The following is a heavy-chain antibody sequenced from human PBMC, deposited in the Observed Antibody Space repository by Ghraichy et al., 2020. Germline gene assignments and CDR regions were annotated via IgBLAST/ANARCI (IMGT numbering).Heavy chain of an antibody. CDR1: GFPFNTYA. CDR3: AREFQARGYFDS. Sequence: GGSLRLSCAASGFPFNTYAMHWVRQAPGKGLEWVAVISHDGRNTYFADSVKGRFTISRDNAQNTLYLQMNSLTTVDTAVYYCAREFQARGYFDSWGQGTLVIVSS. J-gene: IGHJ4*03. V-gene: IGHV3-30*04. CDR2: ISHDGRNT.